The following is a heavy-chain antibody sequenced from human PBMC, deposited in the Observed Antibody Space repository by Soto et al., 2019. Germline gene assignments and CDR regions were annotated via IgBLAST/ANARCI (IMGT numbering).Heavy chain of an antibody. CDR3: AKATSAYTYGYFDY. CDR2: ISHDGSNQ. D-gene: IGHD5-18*01. CDR1: GFTFRSYA. Sequence: GGSLRLSCEASGFTFRSYAMQWVRQAPGKGLEWVAVISHDGSNQYYADSLKGRFTISRDNSKTTLYLQINSLRTEDTAVYYCAKATSAYTYGYFDYWGQGTLVTV. J-gene: IGHJ4*02. V-gene: IGHV3-30-3*01.